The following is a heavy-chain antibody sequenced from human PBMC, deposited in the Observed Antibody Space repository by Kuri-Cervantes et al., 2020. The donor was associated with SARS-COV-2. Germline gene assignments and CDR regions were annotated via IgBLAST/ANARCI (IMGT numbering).Heavy chain of an antibody. CDR1: GFTFSSYW. V-gene: IGHV3-74*01. D-gene: IGHD4-17*01. Sequence: GGSLRLSCAASGFTFSSYWMHWVRQAPGKGLVWVSRINSDGSSTSYADFVKGRFTISRDNAKNTLYLQMNSLRAEDTAVYYCARGPTPYGDYVHWGQGTLVTVSS. CDR2: INSDGSST. CDR3: ARGPTPYGDYVH. J-gene: IGHJ4*02.